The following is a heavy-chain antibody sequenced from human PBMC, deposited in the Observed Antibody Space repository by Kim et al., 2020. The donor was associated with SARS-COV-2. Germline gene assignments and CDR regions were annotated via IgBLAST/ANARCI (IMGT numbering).Heavy chain of an antibody. J-gene: IGHJ6*02. V-gene: IGHV3-66*02. Sequence: GGSLRLSCAASGFTVSSNYMSWVRQAPGKGLEWVSVIYSGGSTYYADSVKGRFTISRDNSKNTLYLQMNSLRAEDTAVYYCARDPYLPEYSSSWSSRYYYYGMDVWGQGTTVTVSS. CDR3: ARDPYLPEYSSSWSSRYYYYGMDV. CDR1: GFTVSSNY. D-gene: IGHD6-13*01. CDR2: IYSGGST.